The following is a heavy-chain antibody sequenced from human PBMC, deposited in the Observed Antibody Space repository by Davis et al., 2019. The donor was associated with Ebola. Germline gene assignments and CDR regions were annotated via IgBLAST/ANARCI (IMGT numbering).Heavy chain of an antibody. CDR1: GFTFSSYG. J-gene: IGHJ5*02. Sequence: PGGSLRLSCAASGFTFSSYGMHWVRQAPGKGLEWVAVISYDGSKKYYADSVKGRFTISRDKSKNTLYLQMNSLRAEDTAVYYCAKGGHYQLPWYNWFDPWGQGTLVTVSS. CDR2: ISYDGSKK. CDR3: AKGGHYQLPWYNWFDP. V-gene: IGHV3-30*18. D-gene: IGHD2-2*01.